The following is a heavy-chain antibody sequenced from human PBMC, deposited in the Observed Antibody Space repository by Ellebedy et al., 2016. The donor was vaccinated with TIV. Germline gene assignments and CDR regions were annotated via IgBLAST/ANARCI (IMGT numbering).Heavy chain of an antibody. Sequence: MPSETLSLTCTVSGGSISTYYWSWIRQPAGKGLEWIGRIYTSGSTNYNPSLKSRVTMSVDTSKNQFSLKLSSVTAADTAVYYCARDRKVGDSSGYYYDYGMDVWGQGTTVTVSS. V-gene: IGHV4-4*07. J-gene: IGHJ6*02. CDR2: IYTSGST. CDR1: GGSISTYY. D-gene: IGHD3-22*01. CDR3: ARDRKVGDSSGYYYDYGMDV.